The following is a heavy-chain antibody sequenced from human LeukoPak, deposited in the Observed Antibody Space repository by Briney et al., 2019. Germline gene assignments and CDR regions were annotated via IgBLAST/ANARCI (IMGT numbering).Heavy chain of an antibody. Sequence: ASVKVSCKASGYTFTSYGISWVRQGPGQELEWMGWISGYNGYTHYAHNLQGRVTMTTDTSTSTAYMELRSLRSDDTAVYYCARDEARYSSGYYPNWFDPWGQGTLVTVSS. CDR3: ARDEARYSSGYYPNWFDP. D-gene: IGHD3-22*01. CDR1: GYTFTSYG. J-gene: IGHJ5*02. V-gene: IGHV1-18*01. CDR2: ISGYNGYT.